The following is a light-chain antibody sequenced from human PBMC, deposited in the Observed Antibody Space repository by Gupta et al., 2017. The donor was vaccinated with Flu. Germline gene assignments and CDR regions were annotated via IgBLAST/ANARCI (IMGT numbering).Light chain of an antibody. J-gene: IGKJ1*01. Sequence: EIVLTQSPATLSLSPEERATLSCRASQSVSSYLAWYQQKPGQATRLLIYDASNRATGIPARFSGSGSGTDFTLTISSLEPEDFAVYYCQQRSNWPPWTFGQGTKVEIK. CDR2: DAS. CDR1: QSVSSY. CDR3: QQRSNWPPWT. V-gene: IGKV3-11*01.